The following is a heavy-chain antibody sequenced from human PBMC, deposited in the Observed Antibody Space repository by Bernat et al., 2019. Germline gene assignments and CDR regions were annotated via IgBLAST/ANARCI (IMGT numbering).Heavy chain of an antibody. CDR2: IWYNELNQ. Sequence: QVQLVESGGGVVQPGGSLRLSCAASGFTFSTYGMHWVRQAPDKGLEWVAVIWYNELNQYYADSVRGRFTLSRDNSKNTLYLRMNSLTAEDTAVYYCGKGVGPFSGFGHWGQGALVTVSS. V-gene: IGHV3-33*06. CDR1: GFTFSTYG. D-gene: IGHD1-26*01. CDR3: GKGVGPFSGFGH. J-gene: IGHJ4*02.